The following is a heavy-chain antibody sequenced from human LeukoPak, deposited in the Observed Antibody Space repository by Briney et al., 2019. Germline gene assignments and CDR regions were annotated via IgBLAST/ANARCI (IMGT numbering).Heavy chain of an antibody. Sequence: SETLSLTCIVSGGSISSTTYYWGWIRQPPGKGLEWIGSIYYGGYTYYNPSLKSRVTISVDTSKNQFSLKLSSVTAADAAIYYCQSRFLEWLLDYWGQGTLVTVSS. CDR3: QSRFLEWLLDY. CDR2: IYYGGYT. D-gene: IGHD3-3*01. J-gene: IGHJ4*02. CDR1: GGSISSTTYY. V-gene: IGHV4-39*01.